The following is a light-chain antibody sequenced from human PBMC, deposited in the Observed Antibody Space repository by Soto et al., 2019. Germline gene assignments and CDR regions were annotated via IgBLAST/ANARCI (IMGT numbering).Light chain of an antibody. J-gene: IGLJ2*01. CDR3: HSYDSSLGNRL. Sequence: QSVLTQPPSVSGAPGQRVTISCTGGSSNIGAGYDVHWYQQLPGTAPKLLIYGSTNRPSGVPDRFSGSKSGTSASLAITGLQAEDEADYYCHSYDSSLGNRLFGGGTKLTVL. V-gene: IGLV1-40*01. CDR1: SSNIGAGYD. CDR2: GST.